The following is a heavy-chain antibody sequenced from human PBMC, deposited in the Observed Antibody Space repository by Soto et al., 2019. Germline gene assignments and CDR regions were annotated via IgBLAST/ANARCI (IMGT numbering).Heavy chain of an antibody. V-gene: IGHV1-3*01. D-gene: IGHD1-1*01. J-gene: IGHJ4*02. CDR2: INDGKGRT. CDR1: GYTFTAYA. Sequence: QVQLVQSGAEVTKPGASVKVSCKASGYTFTAYAIHWLRQATGQRLEWMGWINDGKGRTKYSQRFQGRVTLTRDTSASTAYMELSSLRSEDTAVYYCARDGIGALDYWGQGTLVTVSS. CDR3: ARDGIGALDY.